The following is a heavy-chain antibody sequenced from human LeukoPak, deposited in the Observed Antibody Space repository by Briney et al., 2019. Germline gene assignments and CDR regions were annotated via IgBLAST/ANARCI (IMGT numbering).Heavy chain of an antibody. Sequence: ASVKVSCKASGYTFTSYGISWARQAPGQGREWMGWINPNSGGTSYAQKFQGRVAMTRDTSINTAYMDLTRLTSDDTAVYYCARADLRGYAFDIWGQGTMVTVSS. CDR3: ARADLRGYAFDI. J-gene: IGHJ3*02. V-gene: IGHV1-2*02. CDR1: GYTFTSYG. D-gene: IGHD2-15*01. CDR2: INPNSGGT.